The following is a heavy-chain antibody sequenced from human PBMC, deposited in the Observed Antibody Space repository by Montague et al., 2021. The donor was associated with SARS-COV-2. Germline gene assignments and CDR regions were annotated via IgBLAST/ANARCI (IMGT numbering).Heavy chain of an antibody. D-gene: IGHD6-19*01. CDR1: GGFISSSNYY. J-gene: IGHJ4*02. CDR3: AREIYTSVWGQQFDY. V-gene: IGHV4-39*01. Sequence: SETLSLTCTVSGGFISSSNYYWGWIRQPPGKGLEWIGSIYYSGTTYYXXXLESRVTISVDTSKNQFSLKLSSVTAADTAVYYCAREIYTSVWGQQFDYWGQGTLVTVSS. CDR2: IYYSGTT.